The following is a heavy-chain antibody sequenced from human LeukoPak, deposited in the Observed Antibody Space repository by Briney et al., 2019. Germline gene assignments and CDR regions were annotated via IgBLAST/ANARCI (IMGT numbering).Heavy chain of an antibody. V-gene: IGHV3-30*02. J-gene: IGHJ6*03. CDR2: IQYDGSDE. CDR3: ARDQGSSRNYYYYYYMDV. Sequence: GGSLRLSCVASEFTFSSYGMHWVRQAPGKGLEWVAFIQYDGSDEKYGDSVKGRFTISRDNSKNTLYLQMNSLRAEDTAVYYCARDQGSSRNYYYYYYMDVWGKGTTVTVSS. D-gene: IGHD6-13*01. CDR1: EFTFSSYG.